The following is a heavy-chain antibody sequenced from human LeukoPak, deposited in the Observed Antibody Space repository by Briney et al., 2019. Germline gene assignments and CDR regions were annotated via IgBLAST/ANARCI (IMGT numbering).Heavy chain of an antibody. CDR3: AKDVGKWESLHFFDY. V-gene: IGHV3-23*01. CDR1: GLTFTSYA. D-gene: IGHD1-26*01. CDR2: ISGSGGST. J-gene: IGHJ4*02. Sequence: GGSLRLSCAASGLTFTSYAMSWVRQAPGKGLEWVSVISGSGGSTYYADSVRGRFTISRDDSRNTLYLQMNSLRGDDTAVYYCAKDVGKWESLHFFDYWGQGTLVTVSS.